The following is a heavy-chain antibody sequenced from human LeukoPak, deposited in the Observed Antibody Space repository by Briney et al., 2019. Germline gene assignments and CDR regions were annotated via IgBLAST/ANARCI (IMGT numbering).Heavy chain of an antibody. CDR2: IIPILGIA. Sequence: SVKVSCKASGGTFSSYAISWVRQAPGQGLEWMGRIIPILGIANYAQKFRGKVTITADKSTSTAYMELSSLRSEDTAVYYCARENWKYYDFWSGYYPPFDYWGQGTLVTVSS. CDR1: GGTFSSYA. D-gene: IGHD3-3*01. CDR3: ARENWKYYDFWSGYYPPFDY. V-gene: IGHV1-69*04. J-gene: IGHJ4*02.